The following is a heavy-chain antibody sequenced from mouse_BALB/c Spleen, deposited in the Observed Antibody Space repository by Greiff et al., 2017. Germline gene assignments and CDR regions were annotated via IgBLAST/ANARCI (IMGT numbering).Heavy chain of an antibody. Sequence: EVQLVESGGGLVKPGGSLKLSCAASGFTFSSYAMSWVRQTPEKGLEWVASICSGGSTYYPDSVKGRFTISRDNARNILYLQMSRLRSEDTAMYYCARGDYGRAWFAYWGQGTLVTVSA. CDR1: GFTFSSYA. D-gene: IGHD1-1*01. J-gene: IGHJ3*01. CDR2: ICSGGST. CDR3: ARGDYGRAWFAY. V-gene: IGHV5-6-5*01.